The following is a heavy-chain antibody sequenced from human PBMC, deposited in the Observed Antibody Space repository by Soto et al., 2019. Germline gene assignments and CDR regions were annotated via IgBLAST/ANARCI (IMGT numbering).Heavy chain of an antibody. Sequence: EVQLLESGGGLVQPGGSLRLSCAGYGFTFRSFALSWVRQAPGKGLEWVSVISGSGGNSYYADSVKGRFTISRDNSKNTPHLQTNSLRAEDTAVYYCAKGSIVATITGYFDYWGQGTLVTVSS. D-gene: IGHD5-12*01. J-gene: IGHJ4*02. CDR2: ISGSGGNS. CDR3: AKGSIVATITGYFDY. V-gene: IGHV3-23*01. CDR1: GFTFRSFA.